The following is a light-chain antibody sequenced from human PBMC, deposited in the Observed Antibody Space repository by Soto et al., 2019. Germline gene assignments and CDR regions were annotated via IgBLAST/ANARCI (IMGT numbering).Light chain of an antibody. V-gene: IGKV2D-30*01. CDR3: MQGTHWPPT. CDR1: QSLVYSDGNTY. J-gene: IGKJ5*01. Sequence: DVVMTQSPLSLPVTLGQPASISCRSSQSLVYSDGNTYLSWFQQRPGQSPRRLIYKVSHWDSGVADRFSGSGSGTDFTLKISRVEAEDVGVYFCMQGTHWPPTFGQGTRVEIK. CDR2: KVS.